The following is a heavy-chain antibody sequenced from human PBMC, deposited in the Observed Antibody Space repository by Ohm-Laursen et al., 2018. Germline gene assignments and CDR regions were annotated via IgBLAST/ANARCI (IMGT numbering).Heavy chain of an antibody. V-gene: IGHV1-18*01. J-gene: IGHJ4*02. D-gene: IGHD3-22*01. CDR1: GYTFTSYG. CDR2: ISAYNGNT. Sequence: GASVKVSCKVSGYTFTSYGISWVRQAPGQGLEWMGWISAYNGNTNYAQKLQGRVTMTTDTSTSTAYMELRSLRSDDTAVYYCARDGTWNYYDSRTFDYWGQGTLVTVSS. CDR3: ARDGTWNYYDSRTFDY.